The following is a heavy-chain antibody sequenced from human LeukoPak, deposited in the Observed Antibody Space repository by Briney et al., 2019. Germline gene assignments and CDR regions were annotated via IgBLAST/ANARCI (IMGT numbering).Heavy chain of an antibody. J-gene: IGHJ4*01. D-gene: IGHD7-27*01. Sequence: PGVSLRLYCAASGFTFSSYGIHWVRQAPGNGLEWVAFIRYDGSKEVYADSVKGRFTITRDNSKTTLYLQMNSLKAEDTAVYYCANYPTGDPTVWVDYWGHGALVTVSS. CDR3: ANYPTGDPTVWVDY. V-gene: IGHV3-30*02. CDR2: IRYDGSKE. CDR1: GFTFSSYG.